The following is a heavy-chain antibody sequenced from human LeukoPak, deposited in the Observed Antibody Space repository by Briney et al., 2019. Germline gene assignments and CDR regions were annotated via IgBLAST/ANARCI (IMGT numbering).Heavy chain of an antibody. CDR1: GFTVRNNY. CDR2: IYSGGST. D-gene: IGHD1/OR15-1a*01. V-gene: IGHV3-66*01. CDR3: ARFGNNYYYYMDV. J-gene: IGHJ6*03. Sequence: GGSLRLSCAASGFTVRNNYMSWVRQAPGKGLEWVSLIYSGGSTYYADSVKGRFTISRDNAENSLYLQMNSLRAEDTAVYYCARFGNNYYYYMDVWGKGTTVTISS.